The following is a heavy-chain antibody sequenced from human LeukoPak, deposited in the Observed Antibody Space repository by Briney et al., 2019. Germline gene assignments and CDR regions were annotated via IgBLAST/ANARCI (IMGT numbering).Heavy chain of an antibody. D-gene: IGHD3-10*01. J-gene: IGHJ6*03. CDR3: ARVALSYYYGSGRQKYYYYYYMDV. Sequence: GESLKISCKGSGYSFTNYWIGWVRQMPGKGLERMGIIYPGDSDTRYSPSFQGQVTISADKSISTAYLQWSSLKASDTAMYYCARVALSYYYGSGRQKYYYYYYMDVWGKGTTVTISS. V-gene: IGHV5-51*01. CDR1: GYSFTNYW. CDR2: IYPGDSDT.